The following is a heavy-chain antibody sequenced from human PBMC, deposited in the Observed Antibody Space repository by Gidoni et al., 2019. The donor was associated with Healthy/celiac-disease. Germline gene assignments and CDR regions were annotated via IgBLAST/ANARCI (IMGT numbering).Heavy chain of an antibody. CDR1: GGSISSYY. J-gene: IGHJ4*02. Sequence: QVQLQESGPGLVKPSETLSLTCPVPGGSISSYYWSWIRQPPGKGLEWIWYIYYSGSTNYNPSRNSRVTISVDTSKNQFSLKLSSVTAADTAVYYCARTYYYDSSGYYYVSGYREKYFDYWGQGTLVTVSS. CDR3: ARTYYYDSSGYYYVSGYREKYFDY. D-gene: IGHD3-22*01. V-gene: IGHV4-59*01. CDR2: IYYSGST.